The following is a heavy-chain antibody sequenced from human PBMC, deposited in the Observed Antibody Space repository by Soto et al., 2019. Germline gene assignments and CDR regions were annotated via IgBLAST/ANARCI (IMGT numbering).Heavy chain of an antibody. Sequence: VQLVESGGGVVKPAGSLRLSCAASGFTFSSYSMNWVRQAPGKGLEWVSYISSSSSTIYYADSVKGRFTIARDNAKNSLYLQMNSLRDEDTAVYYCATGAGTSYYYYGMDVWGQGTTVTVSS. V-gene: IGHV3-48*02. CDR2: ISSSSSTI. D-gene: IGHD1-1*01. J-gene: IGHJ6*02. CDR3: ATGAGTSYYYYGMDV. CDR1: GFTFSSYS.